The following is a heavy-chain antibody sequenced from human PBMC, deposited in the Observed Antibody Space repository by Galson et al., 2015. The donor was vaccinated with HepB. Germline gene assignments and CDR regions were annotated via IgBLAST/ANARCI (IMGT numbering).Heavy chain of an antibody. CDR3: AIAVRGNWFDP. CDR2: IYYSGST. V-gene: IGHV4-39*07. J-gene: IGHJ5*02. CDR1: GGSISSSSYY. D-gene: IGHD3-10*01. Sequence: SETLSLTCTVSGGSISSSSYYWGWIRQPPGKGLEWIGSIYYSGSTYYNPSLKSRVTISVDTSKNQFSLKLSSVTAADTAVYYCAIAVRGNWFDPWGQGTLVTASS.